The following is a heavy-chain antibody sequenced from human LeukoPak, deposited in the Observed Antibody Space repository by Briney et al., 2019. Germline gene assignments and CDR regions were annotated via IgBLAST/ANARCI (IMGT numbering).Heavy chain of an antibody. CDR3: ATSTGSGGSCYSD. J-gene: IGHJ4*02. CDR2: ISYDGSNK. D-gene: IGHD2-15*01. CDR1: GFTFSSYA. V-gene: IGHV3-30*04. Sequence: GGSLRLSCAASGFTFSSYAMHWVRQAPGKGLEWVAVISYDGSNKYYADSVKGRFTISRDNSKNTLYLQMNSLRAEDTALYYCATSTGSGGSCYSDWGQGTLVTVSS.